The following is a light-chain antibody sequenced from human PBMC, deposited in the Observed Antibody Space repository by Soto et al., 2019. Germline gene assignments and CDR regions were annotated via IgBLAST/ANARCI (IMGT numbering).Light chain of an antibody. CDR3: QQYSTSRLT. CDR2: GAS. CDR1: QSVTSSY. Sequence: EIVLTQSPGTLTLSPGERATLSCRASQSVTSSYLAWYQQKPGQAPRLLISGASSRATGIPDRFSGSGSGTDFTLTISRLEPEHFAVYYCQQYSTSRLTFGGGTTVEI. V-gene: IGKV3-20*01. J-gene: IGKJ4*01.